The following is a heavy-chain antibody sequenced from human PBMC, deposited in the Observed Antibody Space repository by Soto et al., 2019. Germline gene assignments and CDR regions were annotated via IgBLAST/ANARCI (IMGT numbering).Heavy chain of an antibody. CDR3: AIAERYPAHFHH. J-gene: IGHJ1*01. CDR1: GFTFSSYW. V-gene: IGHV3-74*01. Sequence: EVQLVESGGGLVQPGGSLRLSCAASGFTFSSYWMHWVRQAPGKGLVWVSRINNDGSDTSYADSVKGRFTISRDNAKNTLYLQMSSLRAEDTAVYYCAIAERYPAHFHHWGQGTLVTVSS. D-gene: IGHD2-2*01. CDR2: INNDGSDT.